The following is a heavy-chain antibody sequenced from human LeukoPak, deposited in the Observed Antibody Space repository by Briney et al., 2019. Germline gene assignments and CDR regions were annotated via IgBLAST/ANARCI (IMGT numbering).Heavy chain of an antibody. Sequence: QAGGSLRLSCAASGFTFSSYWMSWVRQAPGKGLEWVANIKQDGSEKYYVDSVKGRFTISRDNAKNSLYLQMNSLRAEDTAVYYCARAMGSSSWYGVVDYWGQGTLVTVSS. J-gene: IGHJ4*02. CDR3: ARAMGSSSWYGVVDY. CDR1: GFTFSSYW. V-gene: IGHV3-7*01. D-gene: IGHD6-13*01. CDR2: IKQDGSEK.